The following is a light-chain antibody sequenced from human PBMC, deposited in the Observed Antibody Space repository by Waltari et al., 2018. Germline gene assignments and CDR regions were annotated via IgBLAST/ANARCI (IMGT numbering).Light chain of an antibody. V-gene: IGKV3-15*01. J-gene: IGKJ2*01. CDR3: QQYSNWPPRYT. CDR1: QSISSD. Sequence: EIVMTQSPVTLSVSPGEGATLSCRASQSISSDLAWYQYKPGQAPRLLIYGASTRATGVPVRFSGSGSGTEFTVTISGLQSEDFAVYYCQQYSNWPPRYTFGQGTRLEIK. CDR2: GAS.